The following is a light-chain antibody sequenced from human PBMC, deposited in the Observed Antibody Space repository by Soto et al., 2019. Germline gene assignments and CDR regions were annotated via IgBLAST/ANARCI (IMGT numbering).Light chain of an antibody. Sequence: TVLTQSPATLSLSPWEIATLSFMASESVSNSLAWYQHKPGQAPRLLIYNASNRATGIPARFSGSGSGTDFTLTISSLEPEDFAVYFCQHRAGWPPALTFGGGTKVDIK. CDR3: QHRAGWPPALT. V-gene: IGKV3-11*01. CDR1: ESVSNS. J-gene: IGKJ4*01. CDR2: NAS.